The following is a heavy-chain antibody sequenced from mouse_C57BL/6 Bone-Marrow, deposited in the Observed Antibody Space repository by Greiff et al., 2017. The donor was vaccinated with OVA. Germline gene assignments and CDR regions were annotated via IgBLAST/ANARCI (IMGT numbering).Heavy chain of an antibody. CDR3: ARDRGYGSSFY. Sequence: QVQLKQSGAELARPGASVKMSCKASGYTFTSYTMHWVKQRPGQGLEWIGYINPSSGYTKYNQKFKDKATLTADKSSSTAYMQLSSLTSEDSAVYYCARDRGYGSSFYWGQGTTLTVSS. J-gene: IGHJ2*01. CDR2: INPSSGYT. D-gene: IGHD1-1*01. V-gene: IGHV1-4*01. CDR1: GYTFTSYT.